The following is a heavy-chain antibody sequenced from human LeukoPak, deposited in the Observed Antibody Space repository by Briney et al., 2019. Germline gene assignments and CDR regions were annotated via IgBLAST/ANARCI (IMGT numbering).Heavy chain of an antibody. D-gene: IGHD6-13*01. CDR2: ISGSGDSI. J-gene: IGHJ4*02. V-gene: IGHV3-23*01. CDR1: EFTFSDYA. Sequence: GGSLRLSCAASEFTFSDYAMSWVRQAPGKGLKWVSAISGSGDSIYYVDSVKGRFTISRDNSKNTLYLQMSSLRPEDTAVYYYAKGIRRYPEPSSWSCFDYWGQGTLVTVSS. CDR3: AKGIRRYPEPSSWSCFDY.